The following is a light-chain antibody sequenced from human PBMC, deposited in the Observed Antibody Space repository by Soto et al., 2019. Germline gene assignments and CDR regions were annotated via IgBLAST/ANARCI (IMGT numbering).Light chain of an antibody. Sequence: QSVLTQPPSASGTPGQRVTISCSGSSSNIGSRPVNWYRQLPGTAPKLLIYRNNQRPSGVPDRFSASKSGNTASLTVSGLQAEDEADYYCSSHGGANNFYVFGTGTKLTVL. J-gene: IGLJ1*01. CDR1: SSNIGSRP. CDR3: SSHGGANNFYV. V-gene: IGLV1-44*01. CDR2: RNN.